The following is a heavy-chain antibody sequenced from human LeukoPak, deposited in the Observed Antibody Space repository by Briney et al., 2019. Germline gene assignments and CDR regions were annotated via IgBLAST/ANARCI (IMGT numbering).Heavy chain of an antibody. Sequence: GGSLRLSCTASGFTFSSYWMHWVRQAPGKGLVWVSRINSDGSSTTYADSVKGRFTISRDNAKNTLYLQMNSLRGEDTAVYYCARGHVTGFDFWGQGTLVTVSS. CDR1: GFTFSSYW. CDR3: ARGHVTGFDF. CDR2: INSDGSST. D-gene: IGHD2-8*02. J-gene: IGHJ4*02. V-gene: IGHV3-74*01.